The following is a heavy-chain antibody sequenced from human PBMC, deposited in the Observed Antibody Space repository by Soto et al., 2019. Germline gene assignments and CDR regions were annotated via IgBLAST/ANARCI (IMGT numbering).Heavy chain of an antibody. CDR1: GFTFSSYA. J-gene: IGHJ6*02. CDR2: ISYDGSNK. V-gene: IGHV3-30-3*01. D-gene: IGHD6-13*01. Sequence: GGSLRLSCAASGFTFSSYAMHWVRQAPGKGLEWVAVISYDGSNKYYADSVKGRFTISRDNSKNTLYLQMNSLRAEDTAVYYCARGRSSAYYYHYGMDVWGQGTTVTVSS. CDR3: ARGRSSAYYYHYGMDV.